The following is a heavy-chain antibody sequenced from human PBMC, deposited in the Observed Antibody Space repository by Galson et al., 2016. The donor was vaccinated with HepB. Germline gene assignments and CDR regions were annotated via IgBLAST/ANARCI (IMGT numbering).Heavy chain of an antibody. CDR2: MPYDGNKN. CDR1: GFEFSAYG. CDR3: AKEDYFDSSGYWRH. Sequence: SLRLSCAASGFEFSAYGINWARQAPGKGLEWVAFMPYDGNKNYYADSVKGRFTVSRDNSRDTLYLQMNSLRAEDTAIYYCAKEDYFDSSGYWRHWGQRTLVTVSS. D-gene: IGHD3-22*01. V-gene: IGHV3-30*18. J-gene: IGHJ4*02.